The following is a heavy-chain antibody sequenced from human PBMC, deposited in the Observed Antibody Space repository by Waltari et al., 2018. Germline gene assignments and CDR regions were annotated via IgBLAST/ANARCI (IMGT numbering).Heavy chain of an antibody. D-gene: IGHD2-8*01. J-gene: IGHJ4*02. Sequence: QVQLVESGGGVVQPGRSMRLSCAASGCTFSSYAMHWVRQAPGKGLEWVAVISYAGSNKYSAYSVKGRFTISRDISKNTLYLQMNSLRAEDTAVYYCARDIWSRGMVWGQGTLVTVSS. CDR3: ARDIWSRGMV. V-gene: IGHV3-30-3*01. CDR1: GCTFSSYA. CDR2: ISYAGSNK.